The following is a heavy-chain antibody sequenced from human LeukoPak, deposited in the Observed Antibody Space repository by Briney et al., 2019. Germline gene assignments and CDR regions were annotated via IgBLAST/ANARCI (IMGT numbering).Heavy chain of an antibody. CDR1: GFTFGNYW. CDR2: ISDDGSSA. CDR3: VSGYCSSTTCYRGAY. J-gene: IGHJ4*02. Sequence: PGGSLRLSCAASGFTFGNYWMPWFRQAPGKGLLWVARISDDGSSANYADSVQGRFTISRDNARNTVYLQMRSLRAEDTAVYYCVSGYCSSTTCYRGAYWGQGTLVTVSS. V-gene: IGHV3-74*01. D-gene: IGHD2-2*03.